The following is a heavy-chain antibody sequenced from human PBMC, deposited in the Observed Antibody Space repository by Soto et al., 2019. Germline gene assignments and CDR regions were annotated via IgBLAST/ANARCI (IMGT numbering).Heavy chain of an antibody. J-gene: IGHJ3*02. CDR1: GGSISSGDYY. Sequence: SETLSLTCTVSGGSISSGDYYWSWIRQPPGKGLEWIGYIYYSGSTYYNPSLKSRVTISVDTSKNKFSLKLSSVTAADTAVYYCANLKEPYYAFDIWGQGTMVT. CDR3: ANLKEPYYAFDI. D-gene: IGHD1-26*01. V-gene: IGHV4-30-4*01. CDR2: IYYSGST.